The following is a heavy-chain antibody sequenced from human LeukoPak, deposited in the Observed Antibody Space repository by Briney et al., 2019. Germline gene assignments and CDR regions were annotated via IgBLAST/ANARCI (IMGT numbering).Heavy chain of an antibody. V-gene: IGHV4-59*11. Sequence: PSETLSLTCTVSGGSISSHYWSWIRQPPGKGLEWIGYIFHSGSTYYNPSLKSRVTMSVDRSKNQFSLRLSSVTAADAAVYYCARATAMVTYFDDWGQGTLVTVSS. CDR3: ARATAMVTYFDD. CDR2: IFHSGST. D-gene: IGHD5-18*01. CDR1: GGSISSHY. J-gene: IGHJ4*02.